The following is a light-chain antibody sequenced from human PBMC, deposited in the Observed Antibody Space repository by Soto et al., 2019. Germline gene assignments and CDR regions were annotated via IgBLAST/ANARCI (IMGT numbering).Light chain of an antibody. CDR2: DAS. CDR3: QQYNNWPPFT. Sequence: EIVMTQSPATLSVSPGERASLSCRASQSVGSKLAWYQHKPGQAPRLLIYDASTRATGFPARFSGSGSGTEFTLTISSLQPEDFAVHYCQQYNNWPPFTFGPGTKVDIK. V-gene: IGKV3-15*01. J-gene: IGKJ3*01. CDR1: QSVGSK.